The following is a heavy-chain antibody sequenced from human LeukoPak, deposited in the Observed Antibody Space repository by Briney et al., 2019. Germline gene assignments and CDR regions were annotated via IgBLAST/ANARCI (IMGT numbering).Heavy chain of an antibody. CDR2: IIPIFGTA. V-gene: IGHV1-69*13. J-gene: IGHJ3*02. Sequence: SVKVSCKASGYTFTSYGINWVRQAPGQGLEWMGGIIPIFGTANYAQKFQGRVTITADESTSTAYMELSSLRSEDTAVYYCARDLGGSSSRAFDIWGQGTMVTVSS. D-gene: IGHD6-6*01. CDR3: ARDLGGSSSRAFDI. CDR1: GYTFTSYG.